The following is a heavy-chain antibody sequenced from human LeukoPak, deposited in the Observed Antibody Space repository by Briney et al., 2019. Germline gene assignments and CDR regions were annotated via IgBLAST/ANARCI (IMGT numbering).Heavy chain of an antibody. J-gene: IGHJ2*01. V-gene: IGHV3-74*01. CDR1: GFTFSSYW. CDR2: INSDGSST. CDR3: AKYEGAVTTNWYFDV. D-gene: IGHD4-17*01. Sequence: GGSLRLSCAASGFTFSSYWMHWVRQAPGKGLVWVSRINSDGSSTSYADSVKGRFTISRDNSKSTLYLQMNSLRAEDTAIYYCAKYEGAVTTNWYFDVWGRGTLVTASS.